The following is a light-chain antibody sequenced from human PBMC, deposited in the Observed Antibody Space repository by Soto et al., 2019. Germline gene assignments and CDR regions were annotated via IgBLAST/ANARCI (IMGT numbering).Light chain of an antibody. CDR1: QTISTY. J-gene: IGKJ2*01. Sequence: DIQMTQSPSSLSASVGDRVTITCRASQTISTYLNWYQQKPGKAPRLLIYDASSLLSGVPSRFSGSGSGTDFTLTIASLQPEDFSTYHCQQSDSTPYTFGQGTKVEI. CDR3: QQSDSTPYT. CDR2: DAS. V-gene: IGKV1-39*01.